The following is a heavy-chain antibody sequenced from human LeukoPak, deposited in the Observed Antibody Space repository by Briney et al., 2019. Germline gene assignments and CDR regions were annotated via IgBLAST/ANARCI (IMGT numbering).Heavy chain of an antibody. V-gene: IGHV1-69*13. CDR3: ARVADDSSGYHFDY. Sequence: ASVKVSCKASGGTSSSYAISWVRQAPGQGLEWMGGIIPIFGTANYAQKFQGRVTITADESTSTAYMELSSLRSEGTAVYYCARVADDSSGYHFDYWGQGTLVTVSS. CDR2: IIPIFGTA. D-gene: IGHD3-22*01. J-gene: IGHJ4*02. CDR1: GGTSSSYA.